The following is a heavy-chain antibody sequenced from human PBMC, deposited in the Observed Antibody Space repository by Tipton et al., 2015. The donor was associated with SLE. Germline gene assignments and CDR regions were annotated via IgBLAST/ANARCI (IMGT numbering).Heavy chain of an antibody. Sequence: TLSLTCTVSGGSIERSYWNWIRQPPGKGLEWIGYIYYSGRTKYNPSLKSRITISEDTSKNQFSLKLSSVTAADTAVYYCATGGYPDAFDMWGQGTMVTVSS. D-gene: IGHD2-15*01. V-gene: IGHV4-59*01. J-gene: IGHJ3*02. CDR3: ATGGYPDAFDM. CDR2: IYYSGRT. CDR1: GGSIERSY.